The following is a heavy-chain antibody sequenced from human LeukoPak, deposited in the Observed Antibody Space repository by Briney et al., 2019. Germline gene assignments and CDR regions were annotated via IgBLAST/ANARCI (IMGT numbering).Heavy chain of an antibody. CDR1: GGSISGSGYY. V-gene: IGHV4-39*07. CDR2: INYSGNT. D-gene: IGHD3-9*01. CDR3: AREYYDVLTGYYIDY. J-gene: IGHJ4*02. Sequence: SETLSLTCIVSGGSISGSGYYWGWIRQPPGKGLEWIGIINYSGNTYYKPSLKSRVTISVDTSKNQFSLKLSSVTAADTAVYYCAREYYDVLTGYYIDYWGQGALVTVSP.